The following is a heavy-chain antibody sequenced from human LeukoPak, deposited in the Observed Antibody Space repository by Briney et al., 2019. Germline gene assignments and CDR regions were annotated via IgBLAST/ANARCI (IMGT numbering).Heavy chain of an antibody. Sequence: SETLSLTCTVSGGSISSYYWSWIRQPPGKGLEWIGYIYTSGSTNYNPSLKSRVTISVDTSKNQFSLKLSSVTAADTAVYYCARDLYCSSTSCYTGGFDYWGQGTLVTVSS. CDR3: ARDLYCSSTSCYTGGFDY. CDR2: IYTSGST. J-gene: IGHJ4*02. D-gene: IGHD2-2*02. V-gene: IGHV4-4*09. CDR1: GGSISSYY.